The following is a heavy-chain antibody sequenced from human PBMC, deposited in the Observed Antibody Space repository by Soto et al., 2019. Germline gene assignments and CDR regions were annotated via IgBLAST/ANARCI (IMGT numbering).Heavy chain of an antibody. Sequence: QVQLVESGGGVVQPGRSLRLSCVASGFTFSSYAMHWVRQAPGKGLEWVGVISYDGSNKYYADSVKGRFTISRDNSKNTLYLEMNSLRTEDTAVYYCARAVSSSWGFDVWGQGTLVTVSS. CDR2: ISYDGSNK. V-gene: IGHV3-30-3*01. CDR3: ARAVSSSWGFDV. CDR1: GFTFSSYA. J-gene: IGHJ4*02. D-gene: IGHD6-13*01.